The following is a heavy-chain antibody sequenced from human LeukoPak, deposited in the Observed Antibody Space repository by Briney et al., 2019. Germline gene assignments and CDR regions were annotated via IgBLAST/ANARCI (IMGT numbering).Heavy chain of an antibody. J-gene: IGHJ4*02. D-gene: IGHD3-10*01. CDR3: ATGVRFGELFLDF. CDR2: INPGGDSA. V-gene: IGHV1-46*01. CDR1: GYTFSRYY. Sequence: GASVKVSCKASGYTFSRYYVHWVRQAPGQGLEWVGFINPGGDSAAYAQKFQGRVTLTRDTSTSTVHMELHSLTSEDTALYYCATGVRFGELFLDFWGQGTLVTVSS.